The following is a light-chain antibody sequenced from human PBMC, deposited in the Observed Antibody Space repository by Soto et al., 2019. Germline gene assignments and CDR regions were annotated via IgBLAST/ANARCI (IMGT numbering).Light chain of an antibody. CDR3: QQRSIWPPCT. Sequence: EIVLTQSPATLSLSPGERATLSCWASQSVSSSLAWYQHKPGQAPRLLIYDASNRATCIPSRFSGSGSETEVTLTISSLDPEDFAVYYCQQRSIWPPCTICPKTIVDIK. V-gene: IGKV3-11*01. CDR2: DAS. CDR1: QSVSSS. J-gene: IGKJ3*01.